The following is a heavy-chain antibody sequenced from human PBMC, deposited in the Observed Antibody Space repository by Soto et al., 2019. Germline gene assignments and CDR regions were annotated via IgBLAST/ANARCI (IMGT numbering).Heavy chain of an antibody. CDR2: ISGSGGST. V-gene: IGHV3-23*01. CDR3: AKDDNFWSGYPGY. D-gene: IGHD3-3*01. J-gene: IGHJ4*02. CDR1: GSTFSSYA. Sequence: EVQLLESGGGLVQPGGSLRLSCAASGSTFSSYAMSWVRQAPGKGLEWVSAISGSGGSTYYADSVKGRFTISRDNSKNTLYLQMNSLRAEDTAVYYCAKDDNFWSGYPGYWGQGTLVTVSS.